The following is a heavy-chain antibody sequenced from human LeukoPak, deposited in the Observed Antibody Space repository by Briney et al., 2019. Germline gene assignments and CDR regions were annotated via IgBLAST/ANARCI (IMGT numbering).Heavy chain of an antibody. Sequence: PGGSLRLSCAASGLTVSNTWMSWVRQGPGKGLEWVGRIKSKGDGGTTDHAAPVKGRFTISRDDSKNTLNLQMNGLKPEDTAVYYCTTYNSRDAFDIWGQGTMVTVSS. J-gene: IGHJ3*02. D-gene: IGHD2/OR15-2a*01. V-gene: IGHV3-15*01. CDR1: GLTVSNTW. CDR3: TTYNSRDAFDI. CDR2: IKSKGDGGTT.